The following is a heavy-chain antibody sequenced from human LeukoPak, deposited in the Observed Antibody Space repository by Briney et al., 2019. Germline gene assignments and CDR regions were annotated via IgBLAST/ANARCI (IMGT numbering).Heavy chain of an antibody. CDR2: IYPVDSDT. Sequence: PGESLKISCKGSGYSFTNYWIAWVRQMPGKGLEWMGIIYPVDSDTRYNPSFQGQVTISADKSISTAYLQWSSLQASDTAMYYCARLRSPPYYYMDVWGKGTTVTISS. CDR3: ARLRSPPYYYMDV. V-gene: IGHV5-51*01. CDR1: GYSFTNYW. J-gene: IGHJ6*03.